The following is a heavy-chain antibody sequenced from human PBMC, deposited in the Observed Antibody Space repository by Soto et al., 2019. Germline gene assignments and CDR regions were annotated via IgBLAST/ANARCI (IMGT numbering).Heavy chain of an antibody. J-gene: IGHJ5*02. D-gene: IGHD6-13*01. Sequence: QVQLVQSGAEVKKTGASVKVSCKASGYTFTSYDINWVRQATGQGLEWMGWMNPNSGNTDYAQKFQGRVTMTRNTSISTAYMELSSLRSEDTAVYYCARERSAAGAGWFDPWGQGTLVTVSS. CDR1: GYTFTSYD. V-gene: IGHV1-8*01. CDR2: MNPNSGNT. CDR3: ARERSAAGAGWFDP.